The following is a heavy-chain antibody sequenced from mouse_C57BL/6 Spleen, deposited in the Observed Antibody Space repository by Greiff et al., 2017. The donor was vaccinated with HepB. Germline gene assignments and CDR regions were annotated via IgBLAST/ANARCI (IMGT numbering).Heavy chain of an antibody. J-gene: IGHJ1*03. CDR3: ARSRYGSSPSYWYFDV. V-gene: IGHV1-66*01. D-gene: IGHD1-1*01. Sequence: QVQLQQSGPELVKPGASVKISCKASGYSFTSYYIHWVKQRPGQGLEWIGWIYPGSGNTKYNEKFKGKATLTADTSSSTAYMQLSSLTSEDSAVYYCARSRYGSSPSYWYFDVWGTGTTVTVSS. CDR2: IYPGSGNT. CDR1: GYSFTSYY.